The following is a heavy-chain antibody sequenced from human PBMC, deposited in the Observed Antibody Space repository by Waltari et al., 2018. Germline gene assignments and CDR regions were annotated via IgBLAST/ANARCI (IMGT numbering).Heavy chain of an antibody. CDR1: GFTFNSYG. CDR3: AISGGAFDI. Sequence: QVQLVESGGGVVQPGGSLRLSCEESGFTFNSYGVHWVRQAPGKGLDWVAFIRYDGTIKYYADSVKGRFTISRDNSKNTLFLQMNSLRPEDTAVYYCAISGGAFDIWGQGTMVTVSS. V-gene: IGHV3-30*02. CDR2: IRYDGTIK. J-gene: IGHJ3*02. D-gene: IGHD3-10*01.